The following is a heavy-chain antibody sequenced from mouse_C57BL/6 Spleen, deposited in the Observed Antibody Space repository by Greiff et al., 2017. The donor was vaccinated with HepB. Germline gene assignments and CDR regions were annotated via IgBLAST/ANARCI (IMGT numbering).Heavy chain of an antibody. CDR1: GYTFTSYW. D-gene: IGHD2-2*01. CDR2: IDPSDSYT. V-gene: IGHV1-50*01. Sequence: QVQLQQPGAELVKPGASVKLSCKASGYTFTSYWMQWVKQRPGQGLEWIGEIDPSDSYTNYNQKFKGKATLTVDTSSSTAYMQLSSLTSEDSAVYYCARSGPSSTMVTTGFAYWGQGTLVTVSA. J-gene: IGHJ3*01. CDR3: ARSGPSSTMVTTGFAY.